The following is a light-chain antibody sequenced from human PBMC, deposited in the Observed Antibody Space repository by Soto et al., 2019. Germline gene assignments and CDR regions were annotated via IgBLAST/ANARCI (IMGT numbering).Light chain of an antibody. CDR1: SSNIGAGYD. CDR3: QSYDSSLSGYV. Sequence: HSALTMPPSVTGSSGQRVTISCTRSSSNIGAGYDVHWYQQLPGTAPKVLIYGNSNRPSGVPDRFSGSKSGTSASLAITELQAEDEADYYCQSYDSSLSGYVFGTGTKVTVL. V-gene: IGLV1-40*01. CDR2: GNS. J-gene: IGLJ1*01.